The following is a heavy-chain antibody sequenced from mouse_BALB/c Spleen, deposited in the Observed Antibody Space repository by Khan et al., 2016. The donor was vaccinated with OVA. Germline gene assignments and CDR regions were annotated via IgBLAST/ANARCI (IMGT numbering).Heavy chain of an antibody. V-gene: IGHV1S135*01. CDR2: IDPFSGST. Sequence: EVQLQESGPELMKPGASVKISCKASGYSFTTYYIHWVMQSHGTSLEWIGYIDPFSGSTTYNQNFKGKATLTVAKSSNTAYIHLSNLTSEDSAVYYCTRHGFVAWFTYWGQGTLVTVSA. CDR1: GYSFTTYY. J-gene: IGHJ3*01. D-gene: IGHD2-2*01. CDR3: TRHGFVAWFTY.